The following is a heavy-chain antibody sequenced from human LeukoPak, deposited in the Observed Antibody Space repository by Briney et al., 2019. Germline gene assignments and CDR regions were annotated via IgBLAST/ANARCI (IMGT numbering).Heavy chain of an antibody. J-gene: IGHJ4*02. CDR3: ARDFDDTSGYVYYLPEY. V-gene: IGHV3-30*02. D-gene: IGHD3-9*01. CDR2: IRFDGTKK. Sequence: GGSLRLSCVASGFTFSKNGMHWVRQAPGKGLEWVAFIRFDGTKKVYAHSVRGRFAISRDDSKNTPYLQMGNLTTDHSALYYCARDFDDTSGYVYYLPEYWGQGILVTVSS. CDR1: GFTFSKNG.